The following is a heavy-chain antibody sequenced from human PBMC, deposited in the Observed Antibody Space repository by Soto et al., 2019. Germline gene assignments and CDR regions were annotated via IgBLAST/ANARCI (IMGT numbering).Heavy chain of an antibody. D-gene: IGHD5-12*01. CDR1: GYTFTSYG. J-gene: IGHJ6*02. Sequence: ASVKVSCKASGYTFTSYGISWVRQAPGRGLEWMGWISAYNANTNYAQNLQDRVTMTTDTSTSTAYMELRSLRSDDTAVYFCARTTSAYEYYYYGTDVWGQGTTVTVS. CDR2: ISAYNANT. V-gene: IGHV1-18*01. CDR3: ARTTSAYEYYYYGTDV.